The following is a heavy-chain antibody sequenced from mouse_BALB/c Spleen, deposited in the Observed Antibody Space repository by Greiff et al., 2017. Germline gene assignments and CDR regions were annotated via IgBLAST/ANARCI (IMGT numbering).Heavy chain of an antibody. V-gene: IGHV1-9*01. CDR2: ILPGSGST. Sequence: VQLVESGAELMKPGASVKISCKATGYTFSSYWIEWVKQRPGHGLEWIGEILPGSGSTNYNEKFKGKATFTADTSSNTAYMQLSSLTSEDSAVYYCAKMAPYYGKAYWGQGTLVTVSA. CDR1: GYTFSSYW. D-gene: IGHD2-10*01. CDR3: AKMAPYYGKAY. J-gene: IGHJ3*01.